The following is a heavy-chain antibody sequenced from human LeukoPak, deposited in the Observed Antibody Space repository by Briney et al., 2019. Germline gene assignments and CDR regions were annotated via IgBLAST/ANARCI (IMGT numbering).Heavy chain of an antibody. V-gene: IGHV4-31*03. Sequence: SETLSLTCTVSGGSISSGGYYWSWIRQHPGKGLEWIGYIYYSGSTYCNPSLKSRVTISVDTSKNQFSLKLSSVTAADTAVYYCARGYDILTGYYLDYWGQGTLVTVSS. CDR1: GGSISSGGYY. CDR3: ARGYDILTGYYLDY. J-gene: IGHJ4*02. D-gene: IGHD3-9*01. CDR2: IYYSGST.